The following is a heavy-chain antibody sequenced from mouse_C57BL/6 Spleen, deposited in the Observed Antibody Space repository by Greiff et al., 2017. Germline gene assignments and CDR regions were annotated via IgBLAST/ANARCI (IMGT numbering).Heavy chain of an antibody. V-gene: IGHV5-9*01. Sequence: EVNVVESGGGLVKPGGSLKLSCAASGFTFSSYTMSWVRQTPEKRLEWVATISGGGGNTYYPDSVKGRFTISRDNAKNTLYLQMSSLGSEDIALYYCARLLRVYYFDYWGQGTTLTVSS. CDR2: ISGGGGNT. CDR3: ARLLRVYYFDY. J-gene: IGHJ2*01. CDR1: GFTFSSYT.